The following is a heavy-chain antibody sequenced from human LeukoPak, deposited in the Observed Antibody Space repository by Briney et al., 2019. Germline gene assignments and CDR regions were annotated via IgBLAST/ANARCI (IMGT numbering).Heavy chain of an antibody. V-gene: IGHV4-34*01. Sequence: PSETLSLTCTVSGGSISSYYWSWIRQPPGKGLEWIGEINHSGSTNYNPSLKSRVTISVDTSKNQFSLKLSSVTAADTAVYYCARVRSSSWHRGWFDPWGQGTLVTVSS. CDR3: ARVRSSSWHRGWFDP. D-gene: IGHD6-13*01. CDR1: GGSISSYY. J-gene: IGHJ5*02. CDR2: INHSGST.